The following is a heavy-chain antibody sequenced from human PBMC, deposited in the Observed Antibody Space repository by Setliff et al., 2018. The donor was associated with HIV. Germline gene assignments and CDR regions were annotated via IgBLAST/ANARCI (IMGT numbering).Heavy chain of an antibody. D-gene: IGHD6-6*01. J-gene: IGHJ4*02. V-gene: IGHV4-31*03. CDR2: IFHSGDT. CDR3: ATRPRIAARPFDY. CDR1: GVSVGSGDYY. Sequence: SETLSLTCSVSGVSVGSGDYYWHWIRQHPEKALEWIGYIFHSGDTYHNPSLKSRISMSVDTSKNQFALELTSLTAADTAVYYCATRPRIAARPFDYWGQGMLVTVSS.